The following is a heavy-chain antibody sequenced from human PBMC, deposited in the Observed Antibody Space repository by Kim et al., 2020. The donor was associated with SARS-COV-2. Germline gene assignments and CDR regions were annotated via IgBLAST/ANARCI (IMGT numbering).Heavy chain of an antibody. CDR1: GYTFTSYA. D-gene: IGHD6-6*01. V-gene: IGHV7-4-1*02. J-gene: IGHJ5*02. Sequence: ASVKVSCKASGYTFTSYAMNWVRQAPGQGLEWMGWINTNTGNPTYAQGFTGRFVFSLDTSVSTAYLQISSLKAEDTAVYYCARDHSSFLSHHWFDHWGQGTLVTVSS. CDR3: ARDHSSFLSHHWFDH. CDR2: INTNTGNP.